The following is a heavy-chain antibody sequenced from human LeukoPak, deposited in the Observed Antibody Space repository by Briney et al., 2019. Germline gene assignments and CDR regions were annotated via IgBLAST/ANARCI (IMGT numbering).Heavy chain of an antibody. V-gene: IGHV4-38-2*02. D-gene: IGHD4-23*01. CDR2: IYHSGST. CDR3: ARRGNSVAPPEFDY. CDR1: GYSISSGYY. J-gene: IGHJ4*02. Sequence: SETLSLTCTVSGYSISSGYYWGWIRQPPGKGLEWIGSIYHSGSTYYNPSLKSRVTISVDTSKNQFSLKLSSVTAADTAVYYCARRGNSVAPPEFDYWGQGTLVTVSS.